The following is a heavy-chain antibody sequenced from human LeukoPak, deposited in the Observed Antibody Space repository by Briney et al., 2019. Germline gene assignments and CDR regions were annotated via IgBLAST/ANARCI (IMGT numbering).Heavy chain of an antibody. D-gene: IGHD3-3*01. CDR1: GFTVSSNY. CDR2: TRNKAESYKT. J-gene: IGHJ6*03. CDR3: ARESSIFQAVARSYMDV. V-gene: IGHV3-72*01. Sequence: PGGSLRLSCAASGFTVSSNYMSWVRQTPGKGLEWVGRTRNKAESYKTEYAASVRGRFTISRDDSKKSLFLHMNSLKTEDTAVYYCARESSIFQAVARSYMDVWGKGTTVTVSS.